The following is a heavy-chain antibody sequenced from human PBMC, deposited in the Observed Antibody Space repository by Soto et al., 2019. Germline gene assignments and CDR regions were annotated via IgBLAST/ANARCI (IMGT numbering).Heavy chain of an antibody. D-gene: IGHD3-22*01. V-gene: IGHV4-31*03. CDR3: ARGGFYYETSGYRTQAYFDY. J-gene: IGHJ4*02. CDR2: IYYSGST. CDR1: VVSISTGGYY. Sequence: TLSLTCTFSVVSISTGGYYCSWVRQHPGKGLEWIGYIYYSGSTYYNPSLRSRVTMSADTSKNQFSLKLSSVTAADTAVYYCARGGFYYETSGYRTQAYFDYWGQGALVTGS.